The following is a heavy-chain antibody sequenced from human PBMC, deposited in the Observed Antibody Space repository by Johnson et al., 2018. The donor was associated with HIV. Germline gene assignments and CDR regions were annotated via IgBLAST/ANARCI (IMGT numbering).Heavy chain of an antibody. Sequence: EVQLVESGGGVVQPGGSLRLSCAASAFTFSSYGMHWVRQAPGKGLEWVSYISSSGSTISYADSVKGRFTISRDNSKNTWYLQMNSLRAEDTAVYYCARDLRGAFDIWGQGTMVAVSS. CDR3: ARDLRGAFDI. V-gene: IGHV3-48*01. J-gene: IGHJ3*02. CDR1: AFTFSSYG. CDR2: ISSSGSTI.